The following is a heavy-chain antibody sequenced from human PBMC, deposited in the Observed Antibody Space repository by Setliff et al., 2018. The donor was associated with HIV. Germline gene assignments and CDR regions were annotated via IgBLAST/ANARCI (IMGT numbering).Heavy chain of an antibody. V-gene: IGHV3-74*03. CDR3: ARGGANPSWFDS. Sequence: PGGSLRLSCAASGLTFNNAWMNWVRQAPGKGLVWVSRINTDGSSATYADSVKGRFTNSRDNAKNTLYLQMDSLRAEDTAVYYCARGGANPSWFDSWSQGTLVTVSS. J-gene: IGHJ5*01. CDR1: GLTFNNAW. D-gene: IGHD3-16*01. CDR2: INTDGSSA.